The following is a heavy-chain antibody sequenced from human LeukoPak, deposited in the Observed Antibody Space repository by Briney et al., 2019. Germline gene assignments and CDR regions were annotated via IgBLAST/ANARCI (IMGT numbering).Heavy chain of an antibody. Sequence: GESLKISCKGSGYSFSDYWIGWVRQMPGKGLEWMGIIYPGDSDTRYSPSFQGQVTISADKSISTAYLQWSSLKASDTAMYYCARGIGYCSSTSCPYDYWGQGTLVTVSS. J-gene: IGHJ4*02. D-gene: IGHD2-2*01. V-gene: IGHV5-51*01. CDR2: IYPGDSDT. CDR3: ARGIGYCSSTSCPYDY. CDR1: GYSFSDYW.